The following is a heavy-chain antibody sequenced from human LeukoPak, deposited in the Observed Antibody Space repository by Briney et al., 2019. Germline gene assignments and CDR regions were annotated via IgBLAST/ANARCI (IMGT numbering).Heavy chain of an antibody. CDR1: GGSISSSSYY. V-gene: IGHV4-39*01. J-gene: IGHJ4*02. CDR2: IYYSGST. CDR3: ARHGFLEWLSFDY. Sequence: PSETLSLTCTVSGGSISSSSYYLGWIRQPPGKGLEWIVSIYYSGSTYYNPSLKSRVTISVDTSKNQFSLKLSSVTAADTAVYYCARHGFLEWLSFDYWGQGTLVTVSS. D-gene: IGHD3-3*01.